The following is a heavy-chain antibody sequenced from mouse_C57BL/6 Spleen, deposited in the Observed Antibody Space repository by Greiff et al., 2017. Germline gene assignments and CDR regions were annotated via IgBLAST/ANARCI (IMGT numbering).Heavy chain of an antibody. V-gene: IGHV1-72*01. D-gene: IGHD1-1*01. Sequence: VKQRPGRGLEWIGRIDPNSGGTKYNEKFKSKATLTVDKPSSTAYMQLSSLTSEDSAVYYCAIITTVVAYYAMDYWGQGTSVTVSS. CDR3: AIITTVVAYYAMDY. CDR2: IDPNSGGT. J-gene: IGHJ4*01.